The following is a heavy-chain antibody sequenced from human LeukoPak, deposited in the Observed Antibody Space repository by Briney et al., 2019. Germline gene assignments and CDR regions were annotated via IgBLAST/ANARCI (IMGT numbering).Heavy chain of an antibody. D-gene: IGHD1-1*01. CDR2: IKQDGSDK. CDR3: ARYNWLEY. V-gene: IGHV3-7*01. CDR1: RFTFSGYW. Sequence: GGSLRLSCAASRFTFSGYWMSWVRQAPGKGLEWVANIKQDGSDKHYVDSVKGRFTISRDNDKNSLYLQMNSLRAEDTAVYYCARYNWLEYWGQGTLVTVSS. J-gene: IGHJ4*02.